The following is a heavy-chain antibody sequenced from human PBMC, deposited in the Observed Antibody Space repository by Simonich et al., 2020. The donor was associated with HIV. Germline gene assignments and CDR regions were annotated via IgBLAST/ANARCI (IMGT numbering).Heavy chain of an antibody. D-gene: IGHD3-16*01. Sequence: QVQLVESGGGVVQPGRSLRLSCAASGFTFSSYAMHWVRQAPGKGLEWVAVISYDGSNKYYADSVKGRFTSSRDNSKSTLYLQMNSLRAEDTAVYYCASGGSISSVWADDYWGQGTLVTVSS. CDR2: ISYDGSNK. CDR3: ASGGSISSVWADDY. J-gene: IGHJ4*02. CDR1: GFTFSSYA. V-gene: IGHV3-30*07.